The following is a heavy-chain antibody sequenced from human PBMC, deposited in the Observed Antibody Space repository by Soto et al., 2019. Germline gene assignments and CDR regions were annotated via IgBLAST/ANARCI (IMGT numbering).Heavy chain of an antibody. CDR3: ARAGSSSFRILDY. Sequence: SETLSLTCTVSGGSISSGDYYWSWIRQPPGKGLEWIGYIYYSGSTNYNPSLKSRVTISVDTSKNQFSLKLSSVTAADTAVYYCARAGSSSFRILDYWGQGTLVTVSS. D-gene: IGHD6-13*01. V-gene: IGHV4-61*08. CDR1: GGSISSGDYY. CDR2: IYYSGST. J-gene: IGHJ4*02.